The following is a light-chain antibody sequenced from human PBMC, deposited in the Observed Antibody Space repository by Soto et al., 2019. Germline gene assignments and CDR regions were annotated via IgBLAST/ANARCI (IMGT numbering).Light chain of an antibody. CDR1: QDINNY. Sequence: DIQMTQSPSSLSASVGDRVTITCQASQDINNYLNWYQQKPGKAPQALIYDASSLKSGVPSRFSGNGSGTEFTLTISSLQPDDFATYYCQQYNTYSTFGQGTRLEIK. CDR3: QQYNTYST. J-gene: IGKJ5*01. V-gene: IGKV1-16*01. CDR2: DAS.